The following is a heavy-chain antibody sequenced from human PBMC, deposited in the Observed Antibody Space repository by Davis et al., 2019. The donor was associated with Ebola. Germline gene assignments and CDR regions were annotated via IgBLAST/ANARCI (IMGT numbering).Heavy chain of an antibody. D-gene: IGHD3-22*01. CDR2: ISYDGSNK. CDR1: GFTFSSYG. CDR3: AKAWGYYYDSSGYYSPFDY. J-gene: IGHJ4*02. Sequence: GESLKISCAASGFTFSSYGMHWVRQAPGKGLEWVAVISYDGSNKYYADSVKGRFTISRDNSKNTLYLQMNSLRAEDTAVYYCAKAWGYYYDSSGYYSPFDYWGQGTLVTVSS. V-gene: IGHV3-30*18.